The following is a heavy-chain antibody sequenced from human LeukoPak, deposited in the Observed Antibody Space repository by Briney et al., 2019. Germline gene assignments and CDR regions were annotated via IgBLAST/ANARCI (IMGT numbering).Heavy chain of an antibody. CDR2: TYYRSKWYN. Sequence: SQTLSLTCAISGDSVSSNSAAWNWIRQSPSRGLEWLGRTYYRSKWYNDYAVSVKSRITINPDTSKNQFSLQLNSVTPEDTAVYYCAGEVLIYYDSSGYQYYFDYWGQGTLVTVSS. J-gene: IGHJ4*02. CDR1: GDSVSSNSAA. V-gene: IGHV6-1*01. CDR3: AGEVLIYYDSSGYQYYFDY. D-gene: IGHD3-22*01.